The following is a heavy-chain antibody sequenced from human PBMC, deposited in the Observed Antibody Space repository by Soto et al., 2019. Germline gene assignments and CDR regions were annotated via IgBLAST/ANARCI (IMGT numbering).Heavy chain of an antibody. CDR1: GGSISSYY. Sequence: SETLSLTCTVSGGSISSYYWSWIRQPPGKGLEWIGYIYYSGRTNYNPSLKSRITISIDTSKNQFSLKLSSVTAADTAVYYCARRWGGTFDYWGQGTLVTVSS. V-gene: IGHV4-59*01. CDR2: IYYSGRT. CDR3: ARRWGGTFDY. D-gene: IGHD2-21*01. J-gene: IGHJ4*02.